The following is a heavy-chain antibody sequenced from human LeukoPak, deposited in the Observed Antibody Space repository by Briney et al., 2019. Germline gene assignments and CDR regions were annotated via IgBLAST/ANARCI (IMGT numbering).Heavy chain of an antibody. J-gene: IGHJ1*01. CDR1: GGIYRRYS. CDR3: TTYGSNIAEYFEL. D-gene: IGHD4-23*01. CDR2: IVPPLGTA. V-gene: IGHV1-69*16. Sequence: ASVKVSCKASGGIYRRYSITWVRQAPGQGLEWMGGIVPPLGTANYAQKFQGRVTITTDESTNTAYMELTSLTSEDAAVYYCTTYGSNIAEYFELWGQGTLVSVSS.